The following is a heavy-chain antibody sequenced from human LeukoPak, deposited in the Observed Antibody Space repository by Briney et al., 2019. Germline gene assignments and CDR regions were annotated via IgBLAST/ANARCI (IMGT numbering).Heavy chain of an antibody. D-gene: IGHD2-15*01. CDR3: ARGWQLYYYYMDV. J-gene: IGHJ6*03. V-gene: IGHV1-58*01. CDR1: GFTFTSSA. Sequence: GTSVKVSCKASGFTFTSSAVQWVRQARGQRLEWIGWIVVGSGNTNYAQKFQERVTITRDMSTSTAYMELSSLRSEDTAVYYCARGWQLYYYYMDVWGKGTTVTVSS. CDR2: IVVGSGNT.